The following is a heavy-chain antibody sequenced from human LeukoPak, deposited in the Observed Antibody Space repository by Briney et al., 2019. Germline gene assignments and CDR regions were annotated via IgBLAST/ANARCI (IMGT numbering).Heavy chain of an antibody. V-gene: IGHV3-21*01. CDR3: ARAGDDFWSGSPFDY. CDR2: ISSSSSYI. CDR1: GFTFSSYA. J-gene: IGHJ4*02. D-gene: IGHD3-3*01. Sequence: GGSLRLSSAASGFTFSSYAMSWVRQAPGKGLEWVSSISSSSSYIYYADSVKGRFTISRDNAKNSLYLQMNSLRAEDTAVYYCARAGDDFWSGSPFDYWGQGTLVTVSS.